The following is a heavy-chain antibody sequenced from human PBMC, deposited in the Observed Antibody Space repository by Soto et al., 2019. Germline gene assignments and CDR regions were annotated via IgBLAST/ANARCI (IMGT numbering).Heavy chain of an antibody. CDR1: GFTFSGSA. V-gene: IGHV3-73*01. J-gene: IGHJ6*02. Sequence: GSLRLSCAASGFTFSGSAMHWVRQASGKGLEWVGRIRSKANSYATAYAASVKGRFTISRDDSKNTAYLQMNSLKTEDTAVYYCARDIVVTIFGVVITYYYYGMDVWGQGTTVTVSS. D-gene: IGHD3-3*01. CDR3: ARDIVVTIFGVVITYYYYGMDV. CDR2: IRSKANSYAT.